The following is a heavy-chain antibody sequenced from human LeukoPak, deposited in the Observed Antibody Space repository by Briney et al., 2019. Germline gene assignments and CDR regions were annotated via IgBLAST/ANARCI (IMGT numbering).Heavy chain of an antibody. CDR1: GYTFAAYY. J-gene: IGHJ4*02. Sequence: ASVKVSCKASGYTFAAYYMHWVRQAPGQGLEWMGWINPNSGGTNYAQKFQGRVTMTRDTSITTAYMEMSRLRSDDTAVYYCARGGVGYYDILTGYYSFDYWGQGTLVTVSS. CDR2: INPNSGGT. D-gene: IGHD3-9*01. V-gene: IGHV1-2*02. CDR3: ARGGVGYYDILTGYYSFDY.